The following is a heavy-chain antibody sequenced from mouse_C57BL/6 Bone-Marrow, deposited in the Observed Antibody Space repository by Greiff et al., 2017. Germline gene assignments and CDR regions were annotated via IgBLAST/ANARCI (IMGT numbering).Heavy chain of an antibody. Sequence: QVQLKQSGAELARPGASVKMSCKASGYTFTSYTMHWVKQRPGQGLEWIGYINPSSGYTKYNQKFKDKATLTADKSSSTAYMQLSSLTSEDSAVYYCARSLLPYFDYWGQGTTLTVSS. CDR3: ARSLLPYFDY. CDR1: GYTFTSYT. J-gene: IGHJ2*01. V-gene: IGHV1-4*01. CDR2: INPSSGYT. D-gene: IGHD1-1*01.